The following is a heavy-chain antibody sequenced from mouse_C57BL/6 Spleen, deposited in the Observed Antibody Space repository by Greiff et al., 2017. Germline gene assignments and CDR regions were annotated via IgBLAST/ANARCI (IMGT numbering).Heavy chain of an antibody. CDR2: IDPENGDT. V-gene: IGHV14-4*01. CDR1: GFNIKDDY. CDR3: TRGLKYFDV. Sequence: VQLQQSGAELVRPGASVKLSCTASGFNIKDDYMHWVKQRPEQGLEWIGWIDPENGDTEYASKFQGKATITADTSSNTVYLQLSSLTSEDTAVYYCTRGLKYFDVWGKGTTVTVSS. J-gene: IGHJ1*03.